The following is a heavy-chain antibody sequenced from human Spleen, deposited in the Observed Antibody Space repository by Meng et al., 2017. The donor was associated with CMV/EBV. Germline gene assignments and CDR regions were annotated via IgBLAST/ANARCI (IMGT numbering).Heavy chain of an antibody. CDR3: ARVRL. CDR2: IDHTGST. V-gene: IGHV4-34*01. CDR1: GGSFSGYY. J-gene: IGHJ4*02. Sequence: PSETLSLTCAVYGGSFSGYYWSWIRQPPGEGLEWIGEIDHTGSTNYNPSLKSRVTLSVDTFKNQISLNLTSVTAADTAVYYCARVRLWGQGTLVTVSS. D-gene: IGHD6-19*01.